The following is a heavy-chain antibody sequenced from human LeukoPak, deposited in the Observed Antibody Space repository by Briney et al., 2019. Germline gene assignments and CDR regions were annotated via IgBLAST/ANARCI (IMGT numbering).Heavy chain of an antibody. D-gene: IGHD1-1*01. V-gene: IGHV3-7*01. CDR1: GFTFSNYW. CDR2: IHKDRSEE. CDR3: ARVKTRPGTRRTTGGVEDY. J-gene: IGHJ4*02. Sequence: PGGSLSLSCTSSGFTFSNYWMTWVRQAPGKGLEWVATIHKDRSEEYYVDSVKGRFTISRDNAKNSLYLQMVTLRAEDTSVYYCARVKTRPGTRRTTGGVEDYWGQGTLVTVSS.